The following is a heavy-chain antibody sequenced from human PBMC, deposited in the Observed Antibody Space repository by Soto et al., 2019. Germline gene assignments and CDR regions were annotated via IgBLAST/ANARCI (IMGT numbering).Heavy chain of an antibody. CDR1: GFTFSSYG. CDR2: IWYVGSNK. D-gene: IGHD4-17*01. CDR3: ARVGDYGVSGY. J-gene: IGHJ4*02. V-gene: IGHV3-33*01. Sequence: GGSLRLSCAASGFTFSSYGMHWVRQAPGKGLEWVAVIWYVGSNKYYADSVKGRFTIFRDNSKNTLYLQLNSLRAEDTAVYYCARVGDYGVSGYWGQGTLVTVSS.